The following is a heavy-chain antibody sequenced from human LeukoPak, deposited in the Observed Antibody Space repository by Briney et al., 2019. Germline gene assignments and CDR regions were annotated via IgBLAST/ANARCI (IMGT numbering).Heavy chain of an antibody. J-gene: IGHJ4*02. D-gene: IGHD6-13*01. CDR2: IFGDGATT. CDR3: ARDRGSFQFDY. V-gene: IGHV3-43*01. Sequence: PGGSLRLSCAASGFTFSHYTMHWVRQAPGKGLEWVSLIFGDGATTYYADSLKGRFTFSRDNAKNSLFLQMNSLRAEDTAVYYCARDRGSFQFDYWGQGTLVTVSS. CDR1: GFTFSHYT.